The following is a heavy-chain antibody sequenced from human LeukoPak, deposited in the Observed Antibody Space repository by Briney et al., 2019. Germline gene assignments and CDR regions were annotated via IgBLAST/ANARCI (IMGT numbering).Heavy chain of an antibody. V-gene: IGHV4-34*01. Sequence: SETLSLTCAVYGGSFSGYYGSWIRQPPGKGLEWIGEINHSGSTNYNPSLKSRVTISVDTSKNQFSLKLSSVTAADTAVYYCASDRGDYESDWGQGTLVTVSS. CDR2: INHSGST. J-gene: IGHJ4*02. CDR3: ASDRGDYESD. CDR1: GGSFSGYY. D-gene: IGHD4-17*01.